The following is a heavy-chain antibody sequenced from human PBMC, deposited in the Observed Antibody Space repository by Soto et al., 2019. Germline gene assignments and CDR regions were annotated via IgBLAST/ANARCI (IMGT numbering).Heavy chain of an antibody. V-gene: IGHV4-59*01. Sequence: KTSETLSLTCTVSGGSISGYYWTWIRQPPGRGLEWIGNIYYSGSTNYNPSLESRVTMSVDTSKNQFSLKLSSVTAADTAVYYCARAIFAFGDYYFGMDVWGQGTTVTVSS. CDR3: ARAIFAFGDYYFGMDV. J-gene: IGHJ6*02. CDR2: IYYSGST. D-gene: IGHD3-10*01. CDR1: GGSISGYY.